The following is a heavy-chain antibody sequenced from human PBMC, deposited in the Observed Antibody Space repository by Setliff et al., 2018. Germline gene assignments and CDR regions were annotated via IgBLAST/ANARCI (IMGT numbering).Heavy chain of an antibody. J-gene: IGHJ3*02. CDR1: GGSISSYY. V-gene: IGHV4-59*12. CDR3: ARGPSWVLDAFDI. CDR2: IYYSGST. Sequence: SETLSLTCTVSGGSISSYYWSWIRQPPGKGLEWIGYIYYSGSTNYNPSLKSRVTISVDTSKNQFSLKLSSVTAADTAVYYCARGPSWVLDAFDIWGQGTMVTVSS. D-gene: IGHD1-26*01.